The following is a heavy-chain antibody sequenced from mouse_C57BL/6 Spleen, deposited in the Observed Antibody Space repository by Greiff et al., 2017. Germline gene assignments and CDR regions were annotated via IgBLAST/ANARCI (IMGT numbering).Heavy chain of an antibody. V-gene: IGHV1-82*01. D-gene: IGHD3-2*02. CDR1: GYAFSSSW. CDR3: ARDSSGYPYAMDY. J-gene: IGHJ4*01. Sequence: QVQLQQSGPELVKPGASVKISCKASGYAFSSSWMNWVKQRPGKGLEWIGRIYPGDGDTNYNGKFKGKATLTADKSSSTAYMKLSSLTSEDSAVYFCARDSSGYPYAMDYWGQGTSVTVSS. CDR2: IYPGDGDT.